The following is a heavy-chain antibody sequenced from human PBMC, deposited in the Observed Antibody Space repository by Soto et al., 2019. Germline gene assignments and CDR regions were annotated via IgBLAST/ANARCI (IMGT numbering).Heavy chain of an antibody. V-gene: IGHV4-31*03. CDR1: GASISSGTSY. Sequence: QVQLQGSGPGLVKPSQTLSLTCNVSGASISSGTSYWTWIRQHPGEGLEWIGHIYFTGATYSNPSLRSRLTMSVDTSKNQFSLKLTSVTAADTATYYCASIPRRGYSYGIDYWGQGTLVTVSS. D-gene: IGHD2-21*02. J-gene: IGHJ4*02. CDR2: IYFTGAT. CDR3: ASIPRRGYSYGIDY.